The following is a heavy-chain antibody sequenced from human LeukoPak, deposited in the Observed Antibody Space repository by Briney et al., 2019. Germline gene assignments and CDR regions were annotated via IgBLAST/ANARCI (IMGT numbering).Heavy chain of an antibody. V-gene: IGHV4-39*07. D-gene: IGHD5-18*01. J-gene: IGHJ4*02. CDR2: IYHSGST. CDR3: ARDTAMVPYYFDY. CDR1: GGSISSGDYY. Sequence: SETLSLTCTVSGGSISSGDYYWSWIRQPPGKGLEWIGEIYHSGSTNYNPSLKSRVTISVDKSKNQFSLKLSSVTAADTAVYYCARDTAMVPYYFDYWGQGTLVTVSS.